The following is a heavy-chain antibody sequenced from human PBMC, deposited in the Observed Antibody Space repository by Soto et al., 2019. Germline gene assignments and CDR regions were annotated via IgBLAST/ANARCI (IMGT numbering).Heavy chain of an antibody. J-gene: IGHJ5*02. CDR2: IYYSGST. V-gene: IGHV4-31*03. Sequence: LSPTNTVSGGSISIGGYYWILILQHPGKGLEWIGYIYYSGSTYYNPSLKSRVTISVDTSKNQFSLKLSSVTAADTAVYYCARAPTPWGQGTLVTVSS. CDR3: ARAPTP. CDR1: GGSISIGGYY.